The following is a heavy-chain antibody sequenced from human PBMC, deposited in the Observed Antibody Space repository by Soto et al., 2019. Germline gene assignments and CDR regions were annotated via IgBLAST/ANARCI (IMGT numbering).Heavy chain of an antibody. CDR2: IYYSGST. CDR1: GGSISSGDYY. J-gene: IGHJ4*02. Sequence: QVQLQESGPGLVKPSQTLSLTCTVSGGSISSGDYYWSWIRQHPGKGLEWLGYIYYSGSTYYNPSLMSRLTISVDTSKSQFSLKLTSVTAADTAVYHCVRTSISMSRGVIIDYWGQGTLVTVSS. V-gene: IGHV4-31*03. CDR3: VRTSISMSRGVIIDY. D-gene: IGHD3-10*01.